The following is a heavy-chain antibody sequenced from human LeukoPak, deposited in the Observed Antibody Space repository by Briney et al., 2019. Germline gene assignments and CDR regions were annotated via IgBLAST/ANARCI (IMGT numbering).Heavy chain of an antibody. CDR3: ARDLVQLERRGWFDP. J-gene: IGHJ5*02. CDR2: INPSGGST. D-gene: IGHD1-1*01. Sequence: GASVTVSCKASGYTFTGYYMHWVRQAPGQGLEWMGIINPSGGSTSYAQKFQGRVTMTRDTSTSTVYMELSSLRSEDTAVYYCARDLVQLERRGWFDPWGQGTLVTVSS. V-gene: IGHV1-46*01. CDR1: GYTFTGYY.